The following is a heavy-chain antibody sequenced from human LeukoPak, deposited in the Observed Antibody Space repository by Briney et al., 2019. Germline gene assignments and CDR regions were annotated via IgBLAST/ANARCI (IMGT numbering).Heavy chain of an antibody. Sequence: ASVKVSCKASGGTLSSYAISWVRQAPGQGLEWMGRIIPIFGIANYAQEFQGRVTITADKSTSTAYMELSSLRSEDTAVYYCARDQKGWPHYYGMDVWGQGTTVTVSS. CDR3: ARDQKGWPHYYGMDV. D-gene: IGHD2-15*01. V-gene: IGHV1-69*04. J-gene: IGHJ6*02. CDR1: GGTLSSYA. CDR2: IIPIFGIA.